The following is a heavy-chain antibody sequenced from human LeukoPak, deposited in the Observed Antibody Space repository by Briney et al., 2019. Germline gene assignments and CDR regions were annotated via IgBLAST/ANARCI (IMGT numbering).Heavy chain of an antibody. J-gene: IGHJ4*02. CDR3: AREHSLLFDY. D-gene: IGHD3-16*02. Sequence: ASVKVSCKASGGTFSSYAISWVRQAPGQGLEWMGGITPIFGTANYAQKFQGRVTITADESTSTAYMELSSLRSEDTAVYYCAREHSLLFDYWGQGTLVTVSS. CDR2: ITPIFGTA. V-gene: IGHV1-69*13. CDR1: GGTFSSYA.